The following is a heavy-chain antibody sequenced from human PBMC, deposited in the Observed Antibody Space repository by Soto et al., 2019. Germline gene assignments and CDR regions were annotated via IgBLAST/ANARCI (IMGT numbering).Heavy chain of an antibody. D-gene: IGHD5-12*01. CDR3: ARDQDRLQLGGNYYYMMDV. CDR1: GGTFSNSA. CDR2: IMPIFRTA. V-gene: IGHV1-69*12. Sequence: QVQLVQSGAEVKKPGSSVKVSCKASGGTFSNSAISWVRQAPGQGLEWMGGIMPIFRTADYAQSFRGGVTITADESTSTAYMELSSLRSEDTAVYYGARDQDRLQLGGNYYYMMDVWGQGTMVTVSS. J-gene: IGHJ6*02.